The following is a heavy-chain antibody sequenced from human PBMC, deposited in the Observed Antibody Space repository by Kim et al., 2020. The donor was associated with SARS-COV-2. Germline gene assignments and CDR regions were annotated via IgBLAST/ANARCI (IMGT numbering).Heavy chain of an antibody. D-gene: IGHD3-3*01. CDR2: IYYSGST. CDR3: ARDLSYYDFWSGYYIGGMDA. Sequence: SETLSLTCTVSGGSISSYYWSWIRQPPGKGLEWIGYIYYSGSTNYNPSLKSRVTISVDTSKNQFSLKLSSVTAADTAVYYCARDLSYYDFWSGYYIGGMDAWGQGTTVTVSS. J-gene: IGHJ6*02. V-gene: IGHV4-59*13. CDR1: GGSISSYY.